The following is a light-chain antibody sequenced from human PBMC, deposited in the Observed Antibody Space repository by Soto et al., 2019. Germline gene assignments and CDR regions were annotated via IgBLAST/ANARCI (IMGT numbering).Light chain of an antibody. J-gene: IGKJ4*02. Sequence: IVLTQSPATLSLSPGERATLSCRASQSVSNYLAWYQQKPGQAPRRLMYDASHRATGIPTRFSGSGSGIDCTRTISRVEPEDAGVDYCNHCAGFSRTCGGGTKVEFK. CDR2: DAS. CDR3: NHCAGFSRT. CDR1: QSVSNY. V-gene: IGKV3-11*01.